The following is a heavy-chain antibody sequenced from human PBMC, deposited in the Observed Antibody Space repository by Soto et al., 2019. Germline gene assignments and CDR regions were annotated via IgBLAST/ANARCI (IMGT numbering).Heavy chain of an antibody. Sequence: GGSLRLSCAASGFNFNSYTINWVRQAPGKGLEWVANIKQDGSEKYYVDSVKGRFTISRDNARNSLYLQMNSLRAEDTAVYYCARDVGFGTPDYWGQGTLVTVSS. V-gene: IGHV3-7*01. CDR2: IKQDGSEK. CDR3: ARDVGFGTPDY. D-gene: IGHD3-10*01. CDR1: GFNFNSYT. J-gene: IGHJ4*02.